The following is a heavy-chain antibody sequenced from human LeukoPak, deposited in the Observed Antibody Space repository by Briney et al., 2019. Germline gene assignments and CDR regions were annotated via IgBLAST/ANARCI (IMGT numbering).Heavy chain of an antibody. J-gene: IGHJ3*02. D-gene: IGHD3-10*01. CDR1: GGSISSSSYY. CDR3: ARHVGYYGSGSYLDAFDI. CDR2: IYYSGST. V-gene: IGHV4-39*01. Sequence: SETLSLTCTVSGGSISSSSYYWGWIRQPPGKGLEWNGSIYYSGSTYYNPSLKSRVTISVDTSKNQFSLKLSSVTAADTAVYYCARHVGYYGSGSYLDAFDIWGQGTMVTVSS.